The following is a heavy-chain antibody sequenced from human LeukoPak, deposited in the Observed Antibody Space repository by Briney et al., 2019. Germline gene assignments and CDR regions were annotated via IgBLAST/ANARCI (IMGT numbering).Heavy chain of an antibody. Sequence: GESLKISCKGSGYSFTSYGFTWVRQMPGKGREWMGLIYPGDSDTRYSPSLQGQVTISADKSISTAYLQWSSLKASDTAMYYCAKSLGNWFDPWGQGTLVTVSS. V-gene: IGHV5-51*01. J-gene: IGHJ5*02. CDR1: GYSFTSYG. CDR3: AKSLGNWFDP. D-gene: IGHD1-26*01. CDR2: IYPGDSDT.